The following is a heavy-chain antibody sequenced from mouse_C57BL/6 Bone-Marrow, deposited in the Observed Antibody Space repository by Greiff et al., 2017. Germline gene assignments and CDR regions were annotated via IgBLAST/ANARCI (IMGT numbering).Heavy chain of an antibody. D-gene: IGHD2-3*01. V-gene: IGHV1-81*01. Sequence: VKLMESGAELARPGASVKLSCKASGFNFPSYGISWVKQRTGQGLEWIGEIYPISGNTYYNEKFKGKATLTADKSSSTAYMELRSLTSEDSAVYFCARGSWLLEIDYWGQGTSVTVSS. CDR2: IYPISGNT. CDR3: ARGSWLLEIDY. J-gene: IGHJ4*01. CDR1: GFNFPSYG.